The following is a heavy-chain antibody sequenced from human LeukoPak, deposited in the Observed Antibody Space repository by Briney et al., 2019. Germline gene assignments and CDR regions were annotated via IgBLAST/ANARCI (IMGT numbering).Heavy chain of an antibody. CDR3: AREVPNYDFWSGYYYFYYYYYMDV. V-gene: IGHV3-23*01. J-gene: IGHJ6*03. D-gene: IGHD3-3*01. CDR2: ISGSGGST. CDR1: GFTFSSYA. Sequence: GGSLRLSCAASGFTFSSYAMSWVRQAPGKGLEWVSAISGSGGSTYYADSVKGRFTISRDNSKNTLYLQMNSLRAEDTAVYYCAREVPNYDFWSGYYYFYYYYYMDVWGKGTTVTVSS.